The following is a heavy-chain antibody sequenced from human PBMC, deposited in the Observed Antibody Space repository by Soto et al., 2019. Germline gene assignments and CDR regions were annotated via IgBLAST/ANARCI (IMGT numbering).Heavy chain of an antibody. D-gene: IGHD1-26*01. CDR3: AHAYGGRSLY. CDR2: IYWDDSK. J-gene: IGHJ4*02. V-gene: IGHV2-5*02. Sequence: QITLKESGPTLVKPTQTLTLTCTFSGFSLTTDRVGVGWIRQPPGEALEWLAVIYWDDSKTYRPSLESRLTITKDTSKNQVALTMTNMDSVDTATYYCAHAYGGRSLYWGQGTRVTVS. CDR1: GFSLTTDRVG.